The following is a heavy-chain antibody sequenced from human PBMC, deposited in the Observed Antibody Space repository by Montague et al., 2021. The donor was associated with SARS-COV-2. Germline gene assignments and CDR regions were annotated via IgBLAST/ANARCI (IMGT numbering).Heavy chain of an antibody. CDR1: GGSFSTYS. V-gene: IGHV4-34*01. CDR2: IHHGGST. D-gene: IGHD3-10*01. CDR3: ARLGDGVVPSPILGVGPYYSYYYVDV. Sequence: SETLSLTCAVHGGSFSTYSWNWIRQPPGKGLEWIGEIHHGGSTNYNPFLKSRVTISADTSKNQFSLKLTSVAAADTAVYYCARLGDGVVPSPILGVGPYYSYYYVDVWGKGTTVTVSS. J-gene: IGHJ6*03.